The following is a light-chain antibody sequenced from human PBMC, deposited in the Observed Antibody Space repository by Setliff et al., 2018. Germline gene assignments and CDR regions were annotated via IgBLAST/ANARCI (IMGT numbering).Light chain of an antibody. CDR3: SAYTSSSTYV. Sequence: QSALAQPASVSGSPGQSITISCSGTSSDVGSYDFVSWYQQYPGKAPKLIIYDVSSRPSGVSNRFSGSKSGNSASLIISGLQAEDEADYYCSAYTSSSTYVFGTGTKVTVL. CDR1: SSDVGSYDF. J-gene: IGLJ1*01. CDR2: DVS. V-gene: IGLV2-14*01.